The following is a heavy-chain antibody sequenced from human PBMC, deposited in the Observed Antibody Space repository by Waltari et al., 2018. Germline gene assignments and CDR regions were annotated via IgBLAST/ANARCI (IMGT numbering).Heavy chain of an antibody. V-gene: IGHV3-21*06. CDR1: GFTFSSYS. CDR2: LSSSSSYI. CDR3: ARDFGRSYYDFWSGYSQSLNWFDP. D-gene: IGHD3-3*01. Sequence: EVQLVESGGGLVKPGGSLRLSCAASGFTFSSYSMNWVRQAPGKGLEWVSSLSSSSSYIYYADSVKGRFTNSRDNAKNSLYLQMNSLRAEDTAVYYCARDFGRSYYDFWSGYSQSLNWFDPWGQGTLVTVSS. J-gene: IGHJ5*02.